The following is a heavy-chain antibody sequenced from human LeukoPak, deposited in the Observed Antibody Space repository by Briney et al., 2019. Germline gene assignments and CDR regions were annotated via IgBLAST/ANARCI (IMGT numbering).Heavy chain of an antibody. CDR1: GGSLSSYY. CDR3: ARSGTLTGYLY. J-gene: IGHJ4*02. CDR2: IFYSGST. D-gene: IGHD3-9*01. Sequence: SETLSLTCTVSGGSLSSYYWTWIRQPPGKGLEWIGYIFYSGSTNYNPSLKSRVTMSVDTSKNQFSLKLNSVTAADTVVYYCARSGTLTGYLYWGQGALVTVSS. V-gene: IGHV4-59*01.